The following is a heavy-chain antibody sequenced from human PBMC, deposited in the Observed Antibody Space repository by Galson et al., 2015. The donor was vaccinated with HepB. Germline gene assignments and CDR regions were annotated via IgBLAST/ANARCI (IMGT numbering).Heavy chain of an antibody. J-gene: IGHJ6*02. D-gene: IGHD3-10*01. V-gene: IGHV2-70*11. CDR1: GFSLSTSGMC. Sequence: PALVKPTQTLTLTCTFSGFSLSTSGMCVSWIRQPPGKALEWLARIDWDDDKYYSTSLKTRLTISKDTSKNQVVLTMTNMDPVDTATYYCARDYYGSGSYNYYGMDVWGQGTTVTVSS. CDR2: IDWDDDK. CDR3: ARDYYGSGSYNYYGMDV.